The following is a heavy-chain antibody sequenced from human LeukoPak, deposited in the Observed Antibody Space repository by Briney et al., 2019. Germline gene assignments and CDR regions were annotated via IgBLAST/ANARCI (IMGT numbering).Heavy chain of an antibody. CDR1: GGSLSSSSYY. CDR3: ARQSYYYDSSGYYEVSWFDP. CDR2: IYYSGST. D-gene: IGHD3-22*01. V-gene: IGHV4-39*01. Sequence: SETLSLTCTVSGGSLSSSSYYWGWIRQPPGKGLEWLGSIYYSGSTYDNPSLKSRVTISVDTSKNQFSLKLSSVTAADTAVYYCARQSYYYDSSGYYEVSWFDPWGQGTLVTVSS. J-gene: IGHJ5*02.